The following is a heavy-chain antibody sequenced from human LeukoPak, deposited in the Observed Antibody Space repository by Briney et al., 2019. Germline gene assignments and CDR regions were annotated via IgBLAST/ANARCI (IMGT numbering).Heavy chain of an antibody. D-gene: IGHD4-17*01. CDR1: GFTFSDYY. CDR2: IDTDGSSA. CDR3: ASALTPVTPHFHY. Sequence: PGGSLRLSCAASGFTFSDYYMSWIRQAPGKGLVWVSRIDTDGSSATYADAVKGRFTISRDNAKNTVYLQMNSLRVEDSGVYSCASALTPVTPHFHYWGQGTLVTVSS. V-gene: IGHV3-74*01. J-gene: IGHJ4*02.